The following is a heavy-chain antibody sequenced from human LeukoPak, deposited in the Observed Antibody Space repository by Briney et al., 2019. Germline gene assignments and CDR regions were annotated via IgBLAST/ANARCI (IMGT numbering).Heavy chain of an antibody. Sequence: SVKVSCKASGGTFSSYAISWVRQAPGQGLEWMGGIIPIFGTANYAQKFQGRVTITADESTSTAYMELSSLRSEDTAVYYCARGLAAADYFDYWGQGTLVTVSS. D-gene: IGHD6-13*01. CDR2: IIPIFGTA. CDR3: ARGLAAADYFDY. CDR1: GGTFSSYA. J-gene: IGHJ4*02. V-gene: IGHV1-69*13.